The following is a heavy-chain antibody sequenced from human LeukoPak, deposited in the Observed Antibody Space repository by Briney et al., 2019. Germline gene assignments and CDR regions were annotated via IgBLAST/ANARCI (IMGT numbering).Heavy chain of an antibody. J-gene: IGHJ4*02. Sequence: GASVKVSCKASGYTFTSYGISWVRQAPGQGLEWMGWISAYNGNTNYAQKLQGRVTMTTDTSTSTAYMELRSLRSDDTAVYYCARDFWDSSSSLMDYWGQGTLVTVSS. D-gene: IGHD6-6*01. V-gene: IGHV1-18*01. CDR3: ARDFWDSSSSLMDY. CDR2: ISAYNGNT. CDR1: GYTFTSYG.